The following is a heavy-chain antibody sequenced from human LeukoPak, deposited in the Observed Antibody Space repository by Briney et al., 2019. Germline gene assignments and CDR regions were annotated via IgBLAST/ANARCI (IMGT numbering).Heavy chain of an antibody. J-gene: IGHJ4*02. V-gene: IGHV3-15*01. CDR2: IKSKTDGGTT. CDR1: GFTFSNAW. CDR3: TTEEVVVPAAILN. Sequence: PGGSLRLSCAASGFTFSNAWMSWVRQAPGKGLEWVGRIKSKTDGGTTDYAAPVKGRFTISRDDLKNTLYLQMNSLKTEDTAVYYCTTEEVVVPAAILNWGQGTLVTVSS. D-gene: IGHD2-2*01.